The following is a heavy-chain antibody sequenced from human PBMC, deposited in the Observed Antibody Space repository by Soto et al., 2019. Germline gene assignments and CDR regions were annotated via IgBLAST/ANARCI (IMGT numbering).Heavy chain of an antibody. Sequence: XSVKVSCKASGYSFTCYYVHWVRQAPGQGLEWMGWINPNSGGTNYAQKFQGWVTMTRDTSISTAYMELSRLRSDDTAVYYCARNSGSYYGAFDIWGQGTMVTVSS. D-gene: IGHD1-26*01. CDR2: INPNSGGT. V-gene: IGHV1-2*04. CDR3: ARNSGSYYGAFDI. J-gene: IGHJ3*02. CDR1: GYSFTCYY.